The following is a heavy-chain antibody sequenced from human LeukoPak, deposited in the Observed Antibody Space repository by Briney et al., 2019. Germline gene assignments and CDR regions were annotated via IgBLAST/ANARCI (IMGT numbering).Heavy chain of an antibody. J-gene: IGHJ4*02. CDR2: ISAYNGNT. V-gene: IGHV1-18*04. CDR3: ARVTSIFDY. CDR1: GYTFTGYY. D-gene: IGHD6-6*01. Sequence: GASVKVSCKASGYTFTGYYMHWVRQAPGQGLEWMGWISAYNGNTNYAQKLQGRVTMTTDTSTSTAYMELRSLRSDDTAVYYCARVTSIFDYWGQGTLVTVSS.